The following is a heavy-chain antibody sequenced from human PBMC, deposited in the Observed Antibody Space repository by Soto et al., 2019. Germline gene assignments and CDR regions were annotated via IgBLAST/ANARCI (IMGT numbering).Heavy chain of an antibody. CDR3: ASMIGDPVLSFDS. D-gene: IGHD3-10*02. V-gene: IGHV4-59*01. Sequence: SETLSLTCTVSGGSISSYYWSWIRQPPGKGLEWIGFIFYSGSTSYNPSLKSRVTISVDTSENQFSLKLSSVTAADTAVYYCASMIGDPVLSFDSWGQGTLVTVSS. J-gene: IGHJ4*02. CDR1: GGSISSYY. CDR2: IFYSGST.